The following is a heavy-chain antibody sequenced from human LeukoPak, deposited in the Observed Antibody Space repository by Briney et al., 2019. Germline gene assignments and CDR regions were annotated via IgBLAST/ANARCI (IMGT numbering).Heavy chain of an antibody. CDR1: GFTFSSYS. D-gene: IGHD6-13*01. J-gene: IGHJ6*02. CDR3: ARDLFSSSWSYYYYYGMDV. CDR2: ISSSSSYI. Sequence: GGSLRLSCAASGFTFSSYSMNWVRQAPGKGLERVSSISSSSSYIYYADSVKGRFTISRDNAKNSLYLQMNSLRAEDTAVYYCARDLFSSSWSYYYYYGMDVWGQGTTITVSS. V-gene: IGHV3-21*04.